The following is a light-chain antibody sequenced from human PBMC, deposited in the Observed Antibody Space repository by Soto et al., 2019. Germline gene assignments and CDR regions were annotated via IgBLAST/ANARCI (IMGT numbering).Light chain of an antibody. CDR1: SGNSSYA. Sequence: QPVLTQSPSASASLGASVTLTCTLSSGNSSYAIVWHQQQPERGPRKLMKLKSDGRHSKGHEIPDRFSGSSSGAERYLTIAILQSEDEADYYCHTWVSGLGVFGGGTKVTVL. V-gene: IGLV4-69*01. CDR3: HTWVSGLGV. CDR2: LKSDGRH. J-gene: IGLJ3*02.